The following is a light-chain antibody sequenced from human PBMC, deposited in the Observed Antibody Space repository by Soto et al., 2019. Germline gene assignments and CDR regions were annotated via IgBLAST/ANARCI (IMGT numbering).Light chain of an antibody. Sequence: DIVMIQSPLALPVTPGEPASISCRSSQSLLHSNGYNYLDWYLQQPGQSPQLLIFLGSNRASGVPDRFSGSGSGTDFTLKISRVEAGDGGIYYCMQSLQAPQLTFGGGTRVELK. V-gene: IGKV2-28*01. CDR2: LGS. CDR3: MQSLQAPQLT. CDR1: QSLLHSNGYNY. J-gene: IGKJ4*01.